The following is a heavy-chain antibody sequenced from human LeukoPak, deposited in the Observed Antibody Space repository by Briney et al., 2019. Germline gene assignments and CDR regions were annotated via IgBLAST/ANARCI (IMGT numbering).Heavy chain of an antibody. Sequence: PEGSLRLSCAASGFTFSSYEMNWVRQAPGKGLEWVSGISGSGGSTYYADSVKGRFTISRDNSKNTLYLQMNSLRAEDTAVCYCVKADSGYDLLFDYWGQGTLVTVSS. D-gene: IGHD5-12*01. CDR2: ISGSGGST. J-gene: IGHJ4*02. V-gene: IGHV3-23*01. CDR3: VKADSGYDLLFDY. CDR1: GFTFSSYE.